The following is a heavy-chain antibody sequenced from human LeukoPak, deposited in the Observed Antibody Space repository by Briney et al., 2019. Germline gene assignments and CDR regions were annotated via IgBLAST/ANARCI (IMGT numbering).Heavy chain of an antibody. V-gene: IGHV4-39*01. CDR3: AIQGERPGISAY. CDR1: GDSISSSSYY. J-gene: IGHJ4*02. Sequence: SETLSLTCIVSGDSISSSSYYWGWVRQPPGKGLEWIGSIFSGTTYYNPSLKSRVTISLNSSKNQFSLNLNSVTAADSAVYYCAIQGERPGISAYWGQGTLVTVSS. D-gene: IGHD1-26*01. CDR2: IFSGTT.